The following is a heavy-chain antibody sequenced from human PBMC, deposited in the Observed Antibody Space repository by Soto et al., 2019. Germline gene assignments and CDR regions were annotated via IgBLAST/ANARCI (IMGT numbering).Heavy chain of an antibody. CDR3: RRLDDCTNGVCYAFDI. CDR1: GYSFTSYW. CDR2: IYPGDSDT. V-gene: IGHV5-51*01. Sequence: GESLKISCKGSGYSFTSYWIGWVRQMPGKGLGWMGIIYPGDSDTRYSPPFQGRVTISADKSISTAYLQWSSLKASDTAMDYCRRLDDCTNGVCYAFDIWGQGTMVTVSS. J-gene: IGHJ3*02. D-gene: IGHD2-8*01.